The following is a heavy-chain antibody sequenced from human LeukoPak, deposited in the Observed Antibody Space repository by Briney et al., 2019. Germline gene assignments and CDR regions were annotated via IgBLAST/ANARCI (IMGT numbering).Heavy chain of an antibody. Sequence: GGSLRLSCAASGFTFSSYGMHWVRQAPGKGLEWVAFIRYDGSNKYYADSVKGRFTISRDNSKNSLYLQMNSLRAEDTAVYYCARDLRLWFGECMDVWGKGTTVTVSS. D-gene: IGHD3-10*01. CDR1: GFTFSSYG. J-gene: IGHJ6*03. CDR2: IRYDGSNK. CDR3: ARDLRLWFGECMDV. V-gene: IGHV3-30*02.